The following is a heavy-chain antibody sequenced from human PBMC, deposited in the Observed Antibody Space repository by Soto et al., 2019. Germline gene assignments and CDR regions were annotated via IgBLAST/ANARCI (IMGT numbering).Heavy chain of an antibody. CDR1: GFTFSSYW. D-gene: IGHD6-13*01. Sequence: GESLKISCAASGFTFSSYWMSWVRQAPGKGLEWVANIKQDGSEKYYVDSVKGRFTISRDNAKNSLYLQMNSLRAEDTAVYYCARVGSSWYNWFDPWGQGTLVTVSS. CDR3: ARVGSSWYNWFDP. V-gene: IGHV3-7*01. J-gene: IGHJ5*02. CDR2: IKQDGSEK.